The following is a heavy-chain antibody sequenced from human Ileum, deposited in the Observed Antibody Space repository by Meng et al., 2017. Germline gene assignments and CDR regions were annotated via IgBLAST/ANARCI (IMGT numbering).Heavy chain of an antibody. J-gene: IGHJ4*02. CDR1: TAPSCIDTS. D-gene: IGHD4-23*01. CDR2: ISHSGCA. Sequence: VLLDVSSTDRVVSAVSLALTVAVATAPSCIDTSWRCVRQPPGQVLQWIRQISHSGCANYNPSLKSRVTMSVDKSKSQFSLMLTSVTAADTAIYYCARHGGYSQDFWGQGTLVTVSS. V-gene: IGHV4-4*02. CDR3: ARHGGYSQDF.